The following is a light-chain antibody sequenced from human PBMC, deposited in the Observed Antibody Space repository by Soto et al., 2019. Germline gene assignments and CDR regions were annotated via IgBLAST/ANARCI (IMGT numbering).Light chain of an antibody. V-gene: IGLV2-23*02. CDR2: EVS. CDR1: SSDVGNYNL. Sequence: QSALTQPASVSGSPGQSITISCTGTSSDVGNYNLVSWYQQRPGKAPKLMIYEVSKWPSGVSNRFSGSKSGNTASLTISGLQAEDEADYYCCSYASSNSLVFGGGTKLTVL. CDR3: CSYASSNSLV. J-gene: IGLJ2*01.